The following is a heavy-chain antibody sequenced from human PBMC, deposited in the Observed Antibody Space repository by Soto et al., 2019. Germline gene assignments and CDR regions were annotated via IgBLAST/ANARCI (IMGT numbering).Heavy chain of an antibody. CDR1: GYTFTSYY. Sequence: ASVKVSCKASGYTFTSYYMHLVRQAPGQGLEWMGIINPSGGSTSYAQKFQGRVTMTRDTSTSTVYMELSSLRSEDTAVYYCARERAVVAATYYYYYGMDVWGQGTTVTVSS. CDR3: ARERAVVAATYYYYYGMDV. D-gene: IGHD2-15*01. CDR2: INPSGGST. J-gene: IGHJ6*02. V-gene: IGHV1-46*01.